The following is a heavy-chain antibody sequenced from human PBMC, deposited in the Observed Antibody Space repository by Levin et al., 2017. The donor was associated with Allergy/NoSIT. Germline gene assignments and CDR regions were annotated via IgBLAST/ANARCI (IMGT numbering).Heavy chain of an antibody. Sequence: GGSLRLSCAASGFSFSGYALHWVRQAPGKGLEWVAVISHDGSEKYYADSMKGRFSISRDNSKNTVFLQMNSLRTEDTAVYYCARPHSIAAAAHSAYDSYGMDVWGQGTTVTVSS. CDR2: ISHDGSEK. V-gene: IGHV3-30-3*01. CDR3: ARPHSIAAAAHSAYDSYGMDV. D-gene: IGHD6-13*01. J-gene: IGHJ6*02. CDR1: GFSFSGYA.